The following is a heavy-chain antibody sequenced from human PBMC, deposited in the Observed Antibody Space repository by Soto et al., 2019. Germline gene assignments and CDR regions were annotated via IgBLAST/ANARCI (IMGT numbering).Heavy chain of an antibody. Sequence: ETLSLPCTVSGVSITSSSFLWGWIRQPPGKGLEWIATMFYSENTYYNPSLKTRVAISADTSKNQFSLKLSSVTAADTARYYCARVPRIFRYFDYWGQGTLVTVSS. CDR2: MFYSENT. J-gene: IGHJ4*03. CDR3: ARVPRIFRYFDY. CDR1: GVSITSSSFL. D-gene: IGHD2-21*01. V-gene: IGHV4-39*01.